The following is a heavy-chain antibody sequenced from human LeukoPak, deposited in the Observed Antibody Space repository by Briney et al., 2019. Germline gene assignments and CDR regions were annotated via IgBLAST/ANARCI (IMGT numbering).Heavy chain of an antibody. Sequence: ASVKVSCKASGYTFTSYYMHWVRQAPGQGLEWMGIINPSGGSTSYADSVKGRFTISRDNSKNTLYLQMNSLRVEDTAVYYCARGIRGIANAFDIWGQGTMVTVSS. CDR2: INPSGGST. CDR3: ARGIRGIANAFDI. V-gene: IGHV1-46*04. CDR1: GYTFTSYY. D-gene: IGHD3-10*01. J-gene: IGHJ3*02.